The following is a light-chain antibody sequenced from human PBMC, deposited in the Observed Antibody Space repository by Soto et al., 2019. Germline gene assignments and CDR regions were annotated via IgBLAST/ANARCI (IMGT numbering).Light chain of an antibody. CDR1: QSVGTN. V-gene: IGKV3-11*01. CDR3: QQRSNWPPT. CDR2: GAS. Sequence: DIVMTQSPGTLSVSPGERATLSCRASQSVGTNLAWYQQRPGQAPRLLVYGASTRATGIPARFSGSGSGTDFTLTISSLEPEDFAVYYCQQRSNWPPTFGQGTKV. J-gene: IGKJ1*01.